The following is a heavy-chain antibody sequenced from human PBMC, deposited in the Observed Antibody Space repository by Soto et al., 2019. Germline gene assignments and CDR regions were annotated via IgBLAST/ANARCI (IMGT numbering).Heavy chain of an antibody. D-gene: IGHD3-3*01. V-gene: IGHV1-8*01. CDR3: ASCAYYDFWSGYYTGI. CDR2: MNPNSGNT. Sequence: ASVKVSCKASGYTFTSYDINWVRQATGQGLEWMGWMNPNSGNTGYAQKFQGRVTMTRNTSISTAYMELSSLRSEDTAMYYCASCAYYDFWSGYYTGIWGQGTLVTVSS. J-gene: IGHJ4*02. CDR1: GYTFTSYD.